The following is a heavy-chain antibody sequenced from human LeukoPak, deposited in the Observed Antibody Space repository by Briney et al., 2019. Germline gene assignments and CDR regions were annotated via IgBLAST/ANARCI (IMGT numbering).Heavy chain of an antibody. CDR2: IDWDDDK. V-gene: IGHV2-70*01. J-gene: IGHJ4*02. CDR1: GFSLSTRGTC. D-gene: IGHD4-23*01. CDR3: ARSQYGGPTSFDY. Sequence: SGPALVKPTQTLTLTCTFSGFSLSTRGTCVSWIRQPPGKALEWLALIDWDDDKYYSTSLKTRLTISKDNSKNQVVLTMTNMDPVDTATYYCARSQYGGPTSFDYWGQGTLVTVSS.